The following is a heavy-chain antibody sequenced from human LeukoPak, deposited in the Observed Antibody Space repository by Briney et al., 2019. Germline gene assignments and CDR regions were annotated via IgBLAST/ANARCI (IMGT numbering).Heavy chain of an antibody. CDR2: MKPNNGKT. CDR1: GYSFTSHD. V-gene: IGHV1-8*01. D-gene: IGHD5-18*01. Sequence: ASVKVSCKASGYSFTSHDINWVRQATGQGLEWMGWMKPNNGKTGYAQKFQGRVTTTSDTSISTAYMELSSLKSEDTAVYYCVRWADTPFDYWGQGTLVTVSS. J-gene: IGHJ4*02. CDR3: VRWADTPFDY.